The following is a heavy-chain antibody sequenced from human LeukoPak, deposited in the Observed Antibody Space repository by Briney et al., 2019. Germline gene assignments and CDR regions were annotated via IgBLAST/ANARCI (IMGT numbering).Heavy chain of an antibody. V-gene: IGHV4-39*07. D-gene: IGHD4-17*01. CDR3: ASSHYGDYEYYFDY. CDR2: IYYSGIT. Sequence: SETLSLTCSVSGASITSASYFWGWIRQPPGKGLEWIGTIYYSGITYYNPSLKSRVTISIDTSKNQFSLKVNSVTAADTAFYYCASSHYGDYEYYFDYWGQGTLVTVSS. J-gene: IGHJ4*02. CDR1: GASITSASYF.